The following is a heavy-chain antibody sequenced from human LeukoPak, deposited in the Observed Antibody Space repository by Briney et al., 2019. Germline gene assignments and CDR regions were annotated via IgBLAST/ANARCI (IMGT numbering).Heavy chain of an antibody. J-gene: IGHJ3*02. CDR2: IYYSAST. V-gene: IGHV4-39*07. Sequence: SETLSLTCTVSGGSISSSSYYWGWIRQPPGKGLEWIGRIYYSASTYYNPSLKSRVTISVDTSKNQFSLKLSSVTAADTAVYYCARRVPMATRGDDAFDIWGQGTMVTVSS. D-gene: IGHD5-24*01. CDR3: ARRVPMATRGDDAFDI. CDR1: GGSISSSSYY.